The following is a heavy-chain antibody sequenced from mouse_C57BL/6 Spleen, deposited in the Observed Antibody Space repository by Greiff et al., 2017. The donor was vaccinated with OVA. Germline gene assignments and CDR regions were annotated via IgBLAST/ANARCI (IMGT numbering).Heavy chain of an antibody. D-gene: IGHD2-5*01. CDR3: ARRKLAYYSNYAYYAMDY. V-gene: IGHV1-18*01. CDR2: INPNNGGT. CDR1: GYTFTDYN. Sequence: VQLQQSGPELVKPGASVKIPCKASGYTFTDYNMDWVKQSHGKSLEWIGDINPNNGGTIYNQKFKGKATLTVDKSSSTAYMELRSLTSEDTAVYYCARRKLAYYSNYAYYAMDYWGQGTSVTVSS. J-gene: IGHJ4*01.